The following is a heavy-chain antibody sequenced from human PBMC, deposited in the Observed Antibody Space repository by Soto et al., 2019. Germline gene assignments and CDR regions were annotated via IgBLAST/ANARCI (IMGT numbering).Heavy chain of an antibody. CDR2: IKQDGSEK. CDR1: GFTFSRYW. Sequence: EVQLVESGGGLVQPGGSLRLSCAASGFTFSRYWMSWVRQAPGKGLEWVANIKQDGSEKDYVDSVKGRFTISRDNAKNSLYLQMNSRRAEDTAGYYGARPISGSVDYWGQGSLVTVSS. J-gene: IGHJ4*02. CDR3: ARPISGSVDY. V-gene: IGHV3-7*01. D-gene: IGHD1-26*01.